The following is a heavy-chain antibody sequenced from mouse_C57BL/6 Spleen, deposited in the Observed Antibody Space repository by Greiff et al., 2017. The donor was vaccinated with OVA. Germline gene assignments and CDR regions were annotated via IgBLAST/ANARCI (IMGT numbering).Heavy chain of an antibody. Sequence: EVQLVESGGDLVKPGGSLKLSCAASGFTFSSYGMSWVRQTPDKRLEWVATISSGGSYTYYPDSVKGRFTISRDNAKNTLYLQMSSLKSEDTAMYYCARQMGYGYDRFAYWGQGTLVTVSA. V-gene: IGHV5-6*01. CDR3: ARQMGYGYDRFAY. D-gene: IGHD2-2*01. J-gene: IGHJ3*01. CDR2: ISSGGSYT. CDR1: GFTFSSYG.